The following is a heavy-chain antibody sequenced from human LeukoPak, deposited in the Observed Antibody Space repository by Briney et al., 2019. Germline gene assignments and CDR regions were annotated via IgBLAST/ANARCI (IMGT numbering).Heavy chain of an antibody. Sequence: ASVKVSCKASGYTFTSYDINWLRQATGQGPEWMGWMNPNSGATGYAQKFQGRVTMTRSTSLNTAYMELSSLRSEDTAEYYCAIAPRNWGFDWWRQGSLVTVSS. CDR1: GYTFTSYD. D-gene: IGHD7-27*01. J-gene: IGHJ4*02. CDR3: AIAPRNWGFDW. CDR2: MNPNSGAT. V-gene: IGHV1-8*01.